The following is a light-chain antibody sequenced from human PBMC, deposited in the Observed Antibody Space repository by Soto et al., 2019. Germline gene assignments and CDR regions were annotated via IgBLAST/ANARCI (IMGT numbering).Light chain of an antibody. V-gene: IGKV2-28*01. CDR3: MQALQTQFT. CDR2: LGS. CDR1: QSLLHSNGYNY. J-gene: IGKJ3*01. Sequence: DIAMTQSPLSLPVTPGEPASISCRSSQSLLHSNGYNYLDWYLQKPGQSPQLLIYLGSNRASGVPDRFSGSGSGKDLTLKISRVEAEDVGVYYCMQALQTQFTFGPGTKVDIK.